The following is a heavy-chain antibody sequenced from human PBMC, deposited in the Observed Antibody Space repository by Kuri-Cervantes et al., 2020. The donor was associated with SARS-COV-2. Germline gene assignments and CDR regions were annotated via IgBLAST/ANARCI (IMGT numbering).Heavy chain of an antibody. V-gene: IGHV4-38-2*01. CDR1: GYSISSGHY. Sequence: GSLRLSCAVSGYSISSGHYWGWVRQPPGKGLEWIGSINYSGSTFYSPNLKSRVTISVDTSTNQFCLKLTSVTAADTAVYYCARHTSTGWFDPWGQGTLVTVSS. D-gene: IGHD2-2*02. CDR2: INYSGST. J-gene: IGHJ5*02. CDR3: ARHTSTGWFDP.